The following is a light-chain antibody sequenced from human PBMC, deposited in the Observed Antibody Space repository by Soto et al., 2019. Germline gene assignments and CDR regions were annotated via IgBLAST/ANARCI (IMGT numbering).Light chain of an antibody. CDR3: QQYYSSRT. Sequence: DIVLTQSPDSLAVSLGERATINCKSSQSVLYSSNNKNYLAWYQQKPGQPPKLLIYWASTRESGVPDRSSGRWSGTDFTLTISSLQAEDVAVYYCQQYYSSRTFGQGTKVEIK. V-gene: IGKV4-1*01. J-gene: IGKJ1*01. CDR1: QSVLYSSNNKNY. CDR2: WAS.